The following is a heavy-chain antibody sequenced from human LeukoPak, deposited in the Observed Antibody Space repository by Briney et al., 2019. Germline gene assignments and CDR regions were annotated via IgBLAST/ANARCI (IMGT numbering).Heavy chain of an antibody. Sequence: SETLSLTCTVSRGSIRTADYYWAWVRQPPGEGLEWLGGIYFSGTPYFNPSLKSRVAVSIDTSKNQFSLKVTSVNASDTAVYLCARTSSWYAGAWFDSWGQGTLVTVSS. D-gene: IGHD6-13*01. J-gene: IGHJ5*01. CDR2: IYFSGTP. V-gene: IGHV4-39*01. CDR1: RGSIRTADYY. CDR3: ARTSSWYAGAWFDS.